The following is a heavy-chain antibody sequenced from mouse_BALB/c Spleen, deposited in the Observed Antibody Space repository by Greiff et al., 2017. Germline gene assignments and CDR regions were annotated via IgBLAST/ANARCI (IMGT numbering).Heavy chain of an antibody. J-gene: IGHJ1*01. CDR1: GYSITSDYA. V-gene: IGHV3-2*02. CDR2: ISYSGST. D-gene: IGHD2-14*01. Sequence: EVQGVESGPGLVKPSQSLSLTCTVTGYSITSDYAWNWIRQFPGNKLEWMGYISYSGSTSYNPSLKSRISITRDTSKNQFFLQLNSVTTEDTATYYCARGIRYEGYFDVWGAGTTVTVSS. CDR3: ARGIRYEGYFDV.